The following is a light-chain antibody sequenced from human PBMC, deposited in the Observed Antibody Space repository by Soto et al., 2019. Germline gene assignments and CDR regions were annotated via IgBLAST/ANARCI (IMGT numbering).Light chain of an antibody. CDR3: CSYASSSTLI. CDR2: EGS. J-gene: IGLJ2*01. Sequence: QSGLTQPASVSGSPGQSITISCTGTSSDVGSYNLVSWYQQHPGKAPKLMIYEGSKRPTGDSNRFYGSKSGNTASLTISGLQAEDEADYYCCSYASSSTLIFGGGTKLTVL. CDR1: SSDVGSYNL. V-gene: IGLV2-23*01.